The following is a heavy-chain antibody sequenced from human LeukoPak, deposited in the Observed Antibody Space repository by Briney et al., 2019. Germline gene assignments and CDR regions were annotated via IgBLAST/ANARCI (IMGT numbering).Heavy chain of an antibody. CDR1: GASISIESYF. V-gene: IGHV4-61*02. Sequence: SETLSLTCTVSGASISIESYFWGWIRQPAGKGLEWIGRIYTAGNTNYNPSLKSRVTMSLDTSKNQFSLRLSSVTAADTGVYYCARDSPITMIVVAVDAFDIWGQGTMVTVSS. CDR3: ARDSPITMIVVAVDAFDI. CDR2: IYTAGNT. J-gene: IGHJ3*02. D-gene: IGHD3-22*01.